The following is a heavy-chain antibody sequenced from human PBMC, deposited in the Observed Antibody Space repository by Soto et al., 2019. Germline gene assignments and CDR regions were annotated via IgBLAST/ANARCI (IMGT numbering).Heavy chain of an antibody. J-gene: IGHJ4*02. CDR3: ARDAYDFVWVTYRPVDY. D-gene: IGHD3-16*02. Sequence: QVQLVESGGGVVQPGGSLRLSSAACGFSFSRYALHWVRKAPGKGLEWVAVISYDGRNTYYVDSVKGRFTISRDNSKNTLSLQMNSLRSEDAGVYYCARDAYDFVWVTYRPVDYWGQGTLVTVSS. V-gene: IGHV3-30*04. CDR2: ISYDGRNT. CDR1: GFSFSRYA.